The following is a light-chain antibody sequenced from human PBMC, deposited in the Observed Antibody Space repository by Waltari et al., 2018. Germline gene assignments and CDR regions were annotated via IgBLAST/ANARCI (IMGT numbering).Light chain of an antibody. J-gene: IGLJ2*01. CDR1: SSDVGGYNH. CDR3: SSYAGSNNLL. CDR2: QVN. V-gene: IGLV2-8*01. Sequence: QSPLTQPPSAYGSPRQPVTISCTATSSDVGGYNHVSCYQQHPGNAPKVIIYQVNKRPSGVPDLFSGSKSGNTASLTVSGLQAEDAADYYCSSYAGSNNLLFGGGTKLTVL.